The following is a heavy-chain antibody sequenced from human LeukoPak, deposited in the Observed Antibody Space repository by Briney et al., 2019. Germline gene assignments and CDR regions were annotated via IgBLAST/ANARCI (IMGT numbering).Heavy chain of an antibody. V-gene: IGHV3-23*01. CDR3: AKWGDYDVLTGYYDPDY. J-gene: IGHJ4*02. D-gene: IGHD3-9*01. Sequence: GGSLRLSCVASGFTSSNYAMSWVRQAPGKGLEWVSAITGSGGITYYADSVKGRFTISRDNSKNTLYLQMNSLRAEDTAVYYCAKWGDYDVLTGYYDPDYWGQGTLVTVSS. CDR1: GFTSSNYA. CDR2: ITGSGGIT.